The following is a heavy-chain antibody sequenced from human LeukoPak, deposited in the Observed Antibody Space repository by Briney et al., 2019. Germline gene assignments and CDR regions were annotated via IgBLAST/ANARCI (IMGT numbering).Heavy chain of an antibody. CDR3: ARLKSLMVVFTSRPAHFDY. V-gene: IGHV4-59*08. J-gene: IGHJ4*02. Sequence: SETLSLTCTVSGVSINNYYWSWIRQPPGKGLEWIGYIYYNGTTNYNPSLMSRVTISVDTSKNQFSLKLNSMTAADTAVYYCARLKSLMVVFTSRPAHFDYWGQGTLVTVS. D-gene: IGHD2-8*01. CDR2: IYYNGTT. CDR1: GVSINNYY.